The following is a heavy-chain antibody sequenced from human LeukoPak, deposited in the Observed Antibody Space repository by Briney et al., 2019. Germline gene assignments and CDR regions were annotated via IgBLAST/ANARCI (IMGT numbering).Heavy chain of an antibody. V-gene: IGHV4-34*01. CDR1: GGSFSGYY. D-gene: IGHD3-10*01. Sequence: SETLSLTCAVYGGSFSGYYWSWIRQPPGKGLEWIGEINHSGSTNYNPSLKSRVTISADTSKNQFSLKLSSVTAADTAVYYCARGPPNYGSGSYVDYWGQGTLVTVSS. J-gene: IGHJ4*02. CDR2: INHSGST. CDR3: ARGPPNYGSGSYVDY.